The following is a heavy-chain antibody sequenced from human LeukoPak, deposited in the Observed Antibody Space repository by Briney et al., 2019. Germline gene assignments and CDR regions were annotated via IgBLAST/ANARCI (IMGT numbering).Heavy chain of an antibody. CDR1: GFTFSSYW. J-gene: IGHJ5*02. D-gene: IGHD3-3*02. CDR3: ARAIFGVVLWFDP. Sequence: GGSLRLSCAASGFTFSSYWMHWVRQVPGKGLVWISRINTDGNMATPADSVRGRFTISRDNAKNTLYLQMNSLRADDTAVYYCARAIFGVVLWFDPWGQGAQVTVSS. CDR2: INTDGNMA. V-gene: IGHV3-74*01.